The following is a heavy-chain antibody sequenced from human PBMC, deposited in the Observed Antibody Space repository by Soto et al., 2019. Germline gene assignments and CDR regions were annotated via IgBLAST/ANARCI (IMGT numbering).Heavy chain of an antibody. CDR2: IKQDGSEK. CDR3: ARDRPGIAAAGGDGMDV. Sequence: GGSLRLSCAASGFTFSSYWMSWVHQAPGKGLEWVANIKQDGSEKYYVDSVKGRFTISRDNAKNSLYLQMNSLRAEDTAVYYCARDRPGIAAAGGDGMDVWGQGTTVTVSS. V-gene: IGHV3-7*05. D-gene: IGHD6-13*01. CDR1: GFTFSSYW. J-gene: IGHJ6*02.